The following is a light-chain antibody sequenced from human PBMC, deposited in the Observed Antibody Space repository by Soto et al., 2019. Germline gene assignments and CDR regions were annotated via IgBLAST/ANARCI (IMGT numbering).Light chain of an antibody. CDR3: SSYTSSSTPVV. CDR2: DVS. Sequence: QSVLTQPASVSGPPGQSITISCTGTSSDVGGYNYVSWYQQHPGKAPKLMIYDVSNRPSGVSNRFSGSKSGNTASLTISGLQAEDEADYYCSSYTSSSTPVVFGTGTKVTVL. V-gene: IGLV2-14*01. J-gene: IGLJ1*01. CDR1: SSDVGGYNY.